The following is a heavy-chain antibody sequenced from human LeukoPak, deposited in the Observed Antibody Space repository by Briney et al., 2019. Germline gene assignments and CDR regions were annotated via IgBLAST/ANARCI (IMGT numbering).Heavy chain of an antibody. V-gene: IGHV4-34*01. D-gene: IGHD6-13*01. Sequence: SETLSLTCAVYGGSFSGYYWSWIRQPPGKGLEWIGEINHSGSTNYNPSLKSRVTISVDTSKNQFSLKLSSVTAADTAVYYCARGSGSSWYGDDWGQGTLVTVSS. CDR2: INHSGST. J-gene: IGHJ4*02. CDR1: GGSFSGYY. CDR3: ARGSGSSWYGDD.